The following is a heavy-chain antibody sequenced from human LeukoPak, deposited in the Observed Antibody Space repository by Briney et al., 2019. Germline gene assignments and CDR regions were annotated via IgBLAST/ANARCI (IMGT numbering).Heavy chain of an antibody. CDR2: FNPNSGGT. D-gene: IGHD6-19*01. Sequence: ASVKVSCKASGYTFTGYYMHWVRQAPGQGLEWMGWFNPNSGGTNYAQKFQGRVTMTRDTSISTAYMELSRLRSDDTAVYYCARSPRSGINWFDPWGQGTLVTVSS. CDR1: GYTFTGYY. V-gene: IGHV1-2*02. CDR3: ARSPRSGINWFDP. J-gene: IGHJ5*02.